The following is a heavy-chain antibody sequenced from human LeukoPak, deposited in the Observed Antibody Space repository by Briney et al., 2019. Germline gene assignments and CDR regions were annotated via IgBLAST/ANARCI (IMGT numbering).Heavy chain of an antibody. CDR3: ARVYDFWSNYYRYYFDL. J-gene: IGHJ2*01. Sequence: PGGSLRLSCAASGFTFRNYAMNWVRQAPGKGLEWVASINVDSTYMYYADSLKGRFTISRDNAQNSLSLQMNSLTAEDTAVYYCARVYDFWSNYYRYYFDLWGRGTLVTVSS. D-gene: IGHD3-3*01. CDR1: GFTFRNYA. CDR2: INVDSTYM. V-gene: IGHV3-21*01.